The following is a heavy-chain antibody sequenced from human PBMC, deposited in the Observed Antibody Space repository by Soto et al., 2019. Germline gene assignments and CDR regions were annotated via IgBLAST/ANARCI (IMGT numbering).Heavy chain of an antibody. CDR1: GFTFSSYS. V-gene: IGHV3-48*01. CDR3: ARDRDRSKWGSYRPNEGETDY. Sequence: GGSLRLSCAASGFTFSSYSMNWVRQAPGKGLEWVSYISSSSSTIYYADSVKGRFTISRDNAKNSLYLQMNSLRAEDTAVYYCARDRDRSKWGSYRPNEGETDYWGQGTLVTVSS. CDR2: ISSSSSTI. J-gene: IGHJ4*02. D-gene: IGHD3-16*02.